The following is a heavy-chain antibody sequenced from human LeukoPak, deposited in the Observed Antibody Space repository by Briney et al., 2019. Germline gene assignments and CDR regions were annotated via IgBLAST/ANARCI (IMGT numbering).Heavy chain of an antibody. CDR1: GGSISSSSYY. V-gene: IGHV4-39*07. CDR2: IYYSGST. J-gene: IGHJ4*02. D-gene: IGHD3-10*01. Sequence: SETLSLTCTVSGGSISSSSYYWGWIRQPPGKGLEWIGSIYYSGSTYYNPSLKSRVTISVDTSKNQFSLKLSSVTAADTAAYYCARGRYYGSGSYFDYWGQGTLVNVSS. CDR3: ARGRYYGSGSYFDY.